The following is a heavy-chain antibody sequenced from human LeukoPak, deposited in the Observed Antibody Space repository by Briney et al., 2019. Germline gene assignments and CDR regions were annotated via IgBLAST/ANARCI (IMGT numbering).Heavy chain of an antibody. CDR2: ISSSSSYI. Sequence: GGSLRLSWAASGFTFSSYSMNWVRQAPGKGLEWVSSISSSSSYIYYADSVKGRFTISRDNAKNSLYLQMNSLRAEDTAVYYCASNPYCSSTSCYGVNYYYYYGMDVWGQGTTVTVSS. V-gene: IGHV3-21*01. D-gene: IGHD2-2*01. CDR1: GFTFSSYS. CDR3: ASNPYCSSTSCYGVNYYYYYGMDV. J-gene: IGHJ6*02.